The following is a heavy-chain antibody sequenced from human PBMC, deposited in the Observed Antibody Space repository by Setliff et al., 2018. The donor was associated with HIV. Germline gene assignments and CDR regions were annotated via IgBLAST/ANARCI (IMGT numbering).Heavy chain of an antibody. D-gene: IGHD4-4*01. CDR3: ARYRSPGNSEYYFDY. CDR2: ISSSNNANR. CDR1: GFIFSDYY. V-gene: IGHV3-11*06. J-gene: IGHJ4*02. Sequence: GGSLRLSCAASGFIFSDYYMSWIRQAPGKGLEWISYISSSNNANRNYADSVKGRFTISRDNAKHSLYLQMNSLRAEDTAVYYCARYRSPGNSEYYFDYWGQGTLVTV.